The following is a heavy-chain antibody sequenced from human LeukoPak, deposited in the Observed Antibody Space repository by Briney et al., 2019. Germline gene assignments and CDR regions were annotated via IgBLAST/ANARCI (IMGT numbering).Heavy chain of an antibody. V-gene: IGHV4-39*07. J-gene: IGHJ6*03. CDR2: IYYSGST. CDR1: GGSISSSSYY. CDR3: AREILLWFGELNYYYYMDV. Sequence: SETLSPTCTVSGGSISSSSYYWGWIRQPPGKGLEWIGSIYYSGSTYYNPSLKSRVTISVDTSKNQFSLKLSSVTAADTAVYYCAREILLWFGELNYYYYMDVWGKGATVTVSS. D-gene: IGHD3-10*01.